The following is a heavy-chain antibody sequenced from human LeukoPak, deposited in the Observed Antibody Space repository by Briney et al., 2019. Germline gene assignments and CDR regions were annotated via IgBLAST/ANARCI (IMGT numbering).Heavy chain of an antibody. J-gene: IGHJ3*02. CDR2: IYHSGST. D-gene: IGHD3-22*01. V-gene: IGHV4-4*02. Sequence: SGTLSLTCAVSGGSISSSNWWSWVRQPPGKGLEWIGEIYHSGSTNYNPSLKSRLTISVDRSKNQFSLKLSSVTAADTAVYYCARSLYYYDTSAPRAFDIWGQGTMVTVSS. CDR3: ARSLYYYDTSAPRAFDI. CDR1: GGSISSSNW.